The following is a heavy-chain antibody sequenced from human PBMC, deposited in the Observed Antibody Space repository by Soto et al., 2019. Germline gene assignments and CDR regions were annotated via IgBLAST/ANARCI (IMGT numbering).Heavy chain of an antibody. D-gene: IGHD6-25*01. V-gene: IGHV3-23*01. J-gene: IGHJ4*02. CDR1: GFTFSNYA. CDR2: ISDSGVNT. Sequence: QSGGSLRLSCTASGFTFSNYAMSWVRQAPGMGLEWVSTISDSGVNTFFGDSMKDRFTISRDNSKSTVYLQLNTVRAEDTAIHYCARAIGADFFDYWGQGTLVTVSS. CDR3: ARAIGADFFDY.